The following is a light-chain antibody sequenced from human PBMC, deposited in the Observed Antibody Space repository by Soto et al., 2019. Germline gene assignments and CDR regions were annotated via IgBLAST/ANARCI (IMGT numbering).Light chain of an antibody. J-gene: IGLJ1*01. Sequence: LTKPASVSGSPGQSITISCTGTSSDVGGYNYVSWYQQHPGKAPKLMIYDVSNRPSGVSNRFSGSKSGNTAFLIISGLQAEDEADYYCSSYTSSSTRVFGTGTKVTVL. CDR3: SSYTSSSTRV. CDR2: DVS. V-gene: IGLV2-14*01. CDR1: SSDVGGYNY.